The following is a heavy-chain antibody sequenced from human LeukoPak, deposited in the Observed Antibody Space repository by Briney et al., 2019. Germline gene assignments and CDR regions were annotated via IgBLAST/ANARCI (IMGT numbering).Heavy chain of an antibody. J-gene: IGHJ4*02. CDR1: GGSISSYY. V-gene: IGHV4-59*01. D-gene: IGHD1-26*01. CDR2: IYYSGST. Sequence: SETLSLTCTVSGGSISSYYWSWIRQPPGKGLEWIGYIYYSGSTNYNPSLKSRVTISVDTSKNQFSLKLSSVTAADTAVYYCAGTSGSRLGSFDYWGQGTLVTVSS. CDR3: AGTSGSRLGSFDY.